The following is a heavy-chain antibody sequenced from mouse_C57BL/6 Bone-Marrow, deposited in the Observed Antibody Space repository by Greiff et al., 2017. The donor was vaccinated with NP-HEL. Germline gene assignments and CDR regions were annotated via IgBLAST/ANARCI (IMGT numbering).Heavy chain of an antibody. V-gene: IGHV14-1*01. D-gene: IGHD2-3*01. CDR3: TNDGYYVDAMDY. CDR1: GFNIKDYY. J-gene: IGHJ4*01. CDR2: IDPEDGDN. Sequence: EVQLQQSGAELVRPGASVKLSCTASGFNIKDYYMHWVKQRPEQGLEWIGRIDPEDGDNEYAPKFQGKATMTADTSSNTAYLQLSSLTSEDTAVYYCTNDGYYVDAMDYWGQGTSVTVSS.